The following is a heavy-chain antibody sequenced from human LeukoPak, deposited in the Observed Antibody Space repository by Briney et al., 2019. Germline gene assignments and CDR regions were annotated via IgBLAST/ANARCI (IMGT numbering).Heavy chain of an antibody. CDR2: IKRDGSSM. V-gene: IGHV3-74*03. CDR1: GFTFSTYW. D-gene: IGHD4-23*01. J-gene: IGHJ4*02. Sequence: GGTLRLFCAASGFTFSTYWMHWVSQAPGKGLVWVSRIKRDGSSMMYADSVRGRFTISRDNAKNTLYLQMNSLRAEDTAVYYCARDLDYGGRSNFDHWGQGTLVTVSS. CDR3: ARDLDYGGRSNFDH.